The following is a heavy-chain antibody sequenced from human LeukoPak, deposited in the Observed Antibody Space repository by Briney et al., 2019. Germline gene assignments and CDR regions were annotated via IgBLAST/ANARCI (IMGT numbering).Heavy chain of an antibody. CDR3: TSTYYYDSSGYLFDY. D-gene: IGHD3-22*01. CDR2: IRSKAYGGTT. J-gene: IGHJ4*02. V-gene: IGHV3-49*03. Sequence: PGGSLRLSCTASGFTFGDYAMSWFRQAPGKGLEGVGFIRSKAYGGTTEYAASVKGRFTISRDDSKSIAYLQMNSLKTEDTAVYYCTSTYYYDSSGYLFDYWGQGTLVTVSS. CDR1: GFTFGDYA.